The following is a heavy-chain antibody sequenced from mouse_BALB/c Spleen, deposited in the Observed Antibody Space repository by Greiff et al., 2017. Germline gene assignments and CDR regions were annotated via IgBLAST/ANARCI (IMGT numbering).Heavy chain of an antibody. CDR2: IWAGGST. CDR3: ARDRGSSYVWFAY. CDR1: GFSLTSYG. D-gene: IGHD1-1*01. J-gene: IGHJ3*01. V-gene: IGHV2-9*02. Sequence: VLLVESGPGLVAPSQSLSITCTVSGFSLTSYGVHWVRQPPGKGLEWLGVIWAGGSTNYNSAHMSRMSISKDNSKSQVFLKMNSLQTDDTAMYYCARDRGSSYVWFAYWGQGTLVTVSA.